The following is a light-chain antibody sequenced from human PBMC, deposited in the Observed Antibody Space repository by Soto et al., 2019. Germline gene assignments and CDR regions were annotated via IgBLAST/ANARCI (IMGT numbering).Light chain of an antibody. CDR1: RGIGDR. CDR2: GAS. V-gene: IGKV3-15*01. Sequence: MTQSPSSLSAVVGDRVTITCRASRGIGDRWAWYQQKPGQAPRFLIYGASTRATGIPARFSGSGSGTEFTLTISSLQSEDFAVYYCQQYDNWPLTFGGGTKVDI. CDR3: QQYDNWPLT. J-gene: IGKJ4*01.